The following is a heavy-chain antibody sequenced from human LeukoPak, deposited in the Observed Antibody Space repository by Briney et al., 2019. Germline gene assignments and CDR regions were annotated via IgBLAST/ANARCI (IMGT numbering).Heavy chain of an antibody. D-gene: IGHD3-10*01. J-gene: IGHJ6*02. V-gene: IGHV1-18*01. CDR3: ARDELYGSGSYYPSRGYYYYGMDV. Sequence: GASVKVSCKASGYTFTSYGISWVRQAPGQGLEWMGWISAYNGNTNYAQKLQGRVTMTTDTSTSTAYMELRSLRSDDTAVYYCARDELYGSGSYYPSRGYYYYGMDVWGQGTTVTVSS. CDR2: ISAYNGNT. CDR1: GYTFTSYG.